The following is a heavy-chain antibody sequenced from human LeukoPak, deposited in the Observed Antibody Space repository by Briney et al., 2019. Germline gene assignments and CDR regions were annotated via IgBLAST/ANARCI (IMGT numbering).Heavy chain of an antibody. CDR2: IYYSGSA. CDR3: ARGRRIVVVLGATRTHRDYYMDV. Sequence: PSETLSLTCTVSCGSISSYYWSWIRQPPGKGLEWIGYIYYSGSANYNPSLKSRVTISVDTSKDQFSLKLSSVTAADTAVYYCARGRRIVVVLGATRTHRDYYMDVWGKGTTVTVSS. CDR1: CGSISSYY. J-gene: IGHJ6*03. V-gene: IGHV4-59*12. D-gene: IGHD2-15*01.